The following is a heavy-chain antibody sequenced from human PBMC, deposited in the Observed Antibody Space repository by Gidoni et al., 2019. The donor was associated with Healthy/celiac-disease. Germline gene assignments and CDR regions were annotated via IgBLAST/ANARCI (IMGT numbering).Heavy chain of an antibody. V-gene: IGHV3-11*01. CDR2: ISSSGSTI. D-gene: IGHD3-22*01. CDR1: GFTFSDYY. Sequence: QVQLVESGGGLVKPGGSLRLSCAASGFTFSDYYMSWIRQAPGKGLEWVSYISSSGSTIYYADSVKGRFTISRDNAKNSLYLQMNSLRAEDTAVYYCARSRYYYDSSGYFEDGYYFDYWGQGTLVTVSS. CDR3: ARSRYYYDSSGYFEDGYYFDY. J-gene: IGHJ4*02.